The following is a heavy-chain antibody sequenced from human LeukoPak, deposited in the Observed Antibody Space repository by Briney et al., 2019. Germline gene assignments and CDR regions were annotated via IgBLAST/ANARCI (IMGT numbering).Heavy chain of an antibody. CDR3: ARMYGGSYGAVGYYFDY. J-gene: IGHJ4*02. CDR2: IYYTGNT. D-gene: IGHD3-16*01. V-gene: IGHV4-39*01. Sequence: SETLSLTCTVSGGSISSSSYYWGWIRQPPGKGLEWIGSIYYTGNTYYNPSLKSRVAISVDTSKNQFSLKLSSVTAADTAVYFCARMYGGSYGAVGYYFDYWGQGTLVTVSS. CDR1: GGSISSSSYY.